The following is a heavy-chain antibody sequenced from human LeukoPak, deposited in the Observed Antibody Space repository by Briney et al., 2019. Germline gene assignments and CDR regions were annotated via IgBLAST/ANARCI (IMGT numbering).Heavy chain of an antibody. CDR3: ARVWLWFGERPLDY. V-gene: IGHV3-7*01. CDR2: IKQDGSEK. CDR1: GFTFSSYW. J-gene: IGHJ4*02. D-gene: IGHD3-10*01. Sequence: PGGSLRLSCAASGFTFSSYWMSWVRQAPGKGLEWVANIKQDGSEKYYVDSVKGRFTISRDNAKNSLYLQMNSLRAEGTAVYYCARVWLWFGERPLDYWGQGTLVTVSS.